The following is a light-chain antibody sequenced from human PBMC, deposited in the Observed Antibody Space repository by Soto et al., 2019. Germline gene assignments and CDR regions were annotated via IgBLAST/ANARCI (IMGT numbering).Light chain of an antibody. Sequence: NRITISPFSLSSTVGDRVTMTCLSSQDISNYLNSYQQQPGKAPKLLIYDAANLETGVPSRFSGSGSGTDFTFTIGSLQPEEIATYYCQLYDNVPFTFGGGGKVDIK. CDR3: QLYDNVPFT. CDR1: QDISNY. J-gene: IGKJ4*01. V-gene: IGKV1-33*01. CDR2: DAA.